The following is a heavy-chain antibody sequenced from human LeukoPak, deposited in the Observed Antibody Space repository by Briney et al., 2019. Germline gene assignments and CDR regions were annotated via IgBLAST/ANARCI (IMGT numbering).Heavy chain of an antibody. Sequence: PGGSLRLSCAASGFTFSDSAMNGVRQASGKGLEWVGHIRGKTNSYATAYAASVRGRFTISRDDSKNTAYLQMNSLKTEDTAVYYCTGGSGWYSPDYWGQGTLVTVSS. CDR3: TGGSGWYSPDY. J-gene: IGHJ4*02. CDR1: GFTFSDSA. CDR2: IRGKTNSYAT. V-gene: IGHV3-73*01. D-gene: IGHD6-19*01.